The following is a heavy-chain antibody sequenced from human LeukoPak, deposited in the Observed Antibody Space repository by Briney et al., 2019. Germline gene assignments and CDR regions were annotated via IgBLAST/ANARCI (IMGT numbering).Heavy chain of an antibody. D-gene: IGHD1-26*01. CDR2: IYYSGGT. CDR1: GGSISSSSYY. V-gene: IGHV4-39*01. Sequence: SETLSLTCTVSGGSISSSSYYWGCIRQPPGKGLECIGSIYYSGGTYYNPSLKSRVTISVDTSKNQFSLKLSSVTAADTAVHYCARHREPEGWYYFDYWGQGTLVTVSS. CDR3: ARHREPEGWYYFDY. J-gene: IGHJ4*02.